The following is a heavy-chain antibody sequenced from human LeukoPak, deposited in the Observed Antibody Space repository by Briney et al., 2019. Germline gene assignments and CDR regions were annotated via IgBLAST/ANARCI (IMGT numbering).Heavy chain of an antibody. CDR1: GFTFSSYG. D-gene: IGHD1-26*01. V-gene: IGHV3-21*01. Sequence: GGSLRLSCAASGFTFSSYGMNMNWVRQAPGKGLEWVSSISSNSSYTYYADSVKGRFTISRDNAKNSLYLQMNSLRAEDTAVYYCARDEGARIDYWGQGTLVTVSS. J-gene: IGHJ4*02. CDR3: ARDEGARIDY. CDR2: ISSNSSYT.